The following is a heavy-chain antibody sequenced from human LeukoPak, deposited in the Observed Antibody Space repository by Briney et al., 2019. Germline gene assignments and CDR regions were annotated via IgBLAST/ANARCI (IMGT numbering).Heavy chain of an antibody. J-gene: IGHJ4*02. V-gene: IGHV3-33*01. D-gene: IGHD3-22*01. CDR2: IWYDGSNK. Sequence: GGSLRLSCAASGFTFSSYGMHWVRQAPGKGLEWVAVIWYDGSNKYYADSVKGRLTISRDNSKNTLYLQMNSLRAEDTAVYYCARDSYDSSGYYYGLFDYWGQGTLVTVSS. CDR3: ARDSYDSSGYYYGLFDY. CDR1: GFTFSSYG.